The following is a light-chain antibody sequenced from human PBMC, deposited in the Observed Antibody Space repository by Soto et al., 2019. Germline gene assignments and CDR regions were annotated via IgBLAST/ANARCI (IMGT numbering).Light chain of an antibody. CDR1: ESIDSW. CDR3: QQRSNWPIT. CDR2: KAS. J-gene: IGKJ5*01. V-gene: IGKV1-5*03. Sequence: DIQMTQSPSTLSASVGDRVTITCRASESIDSWLAWHQQTPGRAPKLLISKASSLESGVPSRFSGSGFGTDFTLTISSLEPEDFAVYYCQQRSNWPITFGQGTRLEIK.